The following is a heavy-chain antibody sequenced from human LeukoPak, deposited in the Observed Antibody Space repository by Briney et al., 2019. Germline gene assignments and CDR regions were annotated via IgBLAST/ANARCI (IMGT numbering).Heavy chain of an antibody. V-gene: IGHV3-30*02. J-gene: IGHJ4*02. CDR2: IRVDGSNK. CDR1: GFTFSSYG. D-gene: IGHD3-3*01. Sequence: GGSLRLSCAASGFTFSSYGMHWVRQAPGKGLEWVAFIRVDGSNKYYADSVKGRFTISRDNSKNTLYLQMNSLRAEDTAVYYCAKDHPLYYDFWSGYPSSEYYFDYWGQGTLVTVSS. CDR3: AKDHPLYYDFWSGYPSSEYYFDY.